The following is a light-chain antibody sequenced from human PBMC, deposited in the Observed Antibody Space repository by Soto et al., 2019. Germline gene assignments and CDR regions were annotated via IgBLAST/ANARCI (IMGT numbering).Light chain of an antibody. CDR3: CSYAGSSTFWV. Sequence: QSVLTQPASVSGSPGQSITISCTGTSSDVGSYNLVSWYQQHPGKAHKLMIYEGSKRPSGVSNRFSGSKSGNTASLTISGLQAEDEADYYCCSYAGSSTFWVFGGGTKLTVL. V-gene: IGLV2-23*03. J-gene: IGLJ3*02. CDR1: SSDVGSYNL. CDR2: EGS.